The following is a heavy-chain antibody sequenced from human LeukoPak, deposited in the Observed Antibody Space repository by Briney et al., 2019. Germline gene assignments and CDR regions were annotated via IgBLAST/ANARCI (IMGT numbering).Heavy chain of an antibody. CDR3: ARPYYYDSSGWESDAFDI. CDR2: IYYSGST. V-gene: IGHV4-39*01. D-gene: IGHD3-22*01. CDR1: GGSISSSSYY. Sequence: SETLSLPCTVSGGSISSSSYYWGWIRQPPGKGLEWIGSIYYSGSTYYNPSLKSRVTISVDTSKNQFSLKLSSVTAADTAVYYCARPYYYDSSGWESDAFDIWGQGTMVTVSS. J-gene: IGHJ3*02.